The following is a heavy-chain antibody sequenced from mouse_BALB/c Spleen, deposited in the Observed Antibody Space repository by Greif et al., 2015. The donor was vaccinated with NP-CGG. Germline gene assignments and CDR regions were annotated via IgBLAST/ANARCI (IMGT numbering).Heavy chain of an antibody. CDR2: IDPANGNT. CDR1: GFNIKDTY. Sequence: VQLQQSGAELVKPGASVKLSCTASGFNIKDTYMHWVKQRPEQGPEWIGRIDPANGNTKYDPKFQGKATITADTSSNTAYLQLSSLTSEDTAVYYCARGTTGFDVWGAGTTVTVSS. CDR3: ARGTTGFDV. J-gene: IGHJ1*01. D-gene: IGHD1-1*01. V-gene: IGHV14-3*02.